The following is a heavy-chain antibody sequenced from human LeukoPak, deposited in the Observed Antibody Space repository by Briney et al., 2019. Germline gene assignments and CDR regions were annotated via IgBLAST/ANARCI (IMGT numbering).Heavy chain of an antibody. CDR2: INPNSGGT. CDR1: GYTFTGYY. J-gene: IGHJ3*02. Sequence: ASVKVSCKASGYTFTGYYMHWVRQAPGQGLEWMGWINPNSGGTNYAQKFQGRVTMTRDTSISTAYMELSRLRSDDTAVYYCARGYCSSTSCYDPAFDIWGQGTMVTVSS. CDR3: ARGYCSSTSCYDPAFDI. D-gene: IGHD2-2*01. V-gene: IGHV1-2*02.